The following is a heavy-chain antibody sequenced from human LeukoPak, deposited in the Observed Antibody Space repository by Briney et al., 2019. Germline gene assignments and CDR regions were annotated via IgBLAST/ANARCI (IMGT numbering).Heavy chain of an antibody. CDR2: ISSNGGST. CDR1: GFTFSTYA. D-gene: IGHD5-18*01. J-gene: IGHJ3*02. Sequence: GGSLRLSCSASGFTFSTYAMHWVRQAPGKGLEYVSAISSNGGSTYYADTVKGRFTISRDNSKSTLYLQMSSLRAEDTAVYYCVVSYLYAFDIWGQGTMVTVSS. V-gene: IGHV3-64D*09. CDR3: VVSYLYAFDI.